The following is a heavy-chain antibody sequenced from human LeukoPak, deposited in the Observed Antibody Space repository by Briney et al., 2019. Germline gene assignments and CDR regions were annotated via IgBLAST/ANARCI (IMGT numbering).Heavy chain of an antibody. CDR2: IYSGGAT. D-gene: IGHD6-19*01. Sequence: GGSLRLSCAASGFTVSSNYMSWVRQAPGKGLEWVSLIYSGGATYYADSVKGRFTISRDNSKNMLYLQMNSLRADDTAVYYCAREGMAVAGYFDYWGQGTLVAVSS. V-gene: IGHV3-53*01. CDR1: GFTVSSNY. CDR3: AREGMAVAGYFDY. J-gene: IGHJ4*02.